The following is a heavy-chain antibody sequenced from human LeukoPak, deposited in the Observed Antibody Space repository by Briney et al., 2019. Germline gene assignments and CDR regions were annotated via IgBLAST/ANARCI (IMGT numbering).Heavy chain of an antibody. CDR1: GYTFTGYY. CDR3: AREWRYCSSTSCIDY. Sequence: ASVKVSCKASGYTFTGYYMHWVRQAPGQGLEWMGWISAYNGNTNYAQKLQGRVTMTTDTSTSTAYMELRGLRSDDTAVYYCAREWRYCSSTSCIDYWGQGTLVTVSS. V-gene: IGHV1-18*04. D-gene: IGHD2-2*01. J-gene: IGHJ4*02. CDR2: ISAYNGNT.